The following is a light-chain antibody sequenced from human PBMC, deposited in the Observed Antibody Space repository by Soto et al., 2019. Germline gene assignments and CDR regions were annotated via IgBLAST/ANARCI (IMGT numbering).Light chain of an antibody. J-gene: IGLJ2*01. CDR2: LNSDGSH. Sequence: QLVLTQSPSASASLGASVKLSCTLSSGHSNYAIAWHQQQSEKGPRYLMKLNSDGSHSKGDGIPDRFSGSSSGAERYLTISSLQSEDEADYYCQTWGSGIVVFGVGTKLTVL. CDR1: SGHSNYA. CDR3: QTWGSGIVV. V-gene: IGLV4-69*01.